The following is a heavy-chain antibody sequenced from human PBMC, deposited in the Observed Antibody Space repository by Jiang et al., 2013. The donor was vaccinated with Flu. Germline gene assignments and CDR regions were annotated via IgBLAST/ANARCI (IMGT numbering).Heavy chain of an antibody. CDR3: ARDRHHLLSGIYGGTFDI. CDR1: GYTFTTYA. J-gene: IGHJ3*02. Sequence: GAEVKKPGASVKVSCKTSGYTFTTYALHWVRQAPGQRLEWMGWINVANGNTKYSQMFQDRVTISRDTSASTAYMELNSLRSEDAAVYYCARDRHHLLSGIYGGTFDIWGQGTMVTVSS. V-gene: IGHV1-3*01. CDR2: INVANGNT. D-gene: IGHD1-26*01.